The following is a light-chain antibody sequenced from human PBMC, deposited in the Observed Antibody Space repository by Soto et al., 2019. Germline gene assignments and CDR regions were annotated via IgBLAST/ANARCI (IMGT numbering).Light chain of an antibody. CDR2: DAS. CDR1: QSISSW. V-gene: IGKV1-5*01. CDR3: QQYGSSPRT. Sequence: DIQMTQSPSTLSASVGDRVTITCRASQSISSWLAWYQQKPGKAPKLLIYDASSLESGVPSRFSGRGSETDFTLTISRLDPEDFAVYFCQQYGSSPRTFGQGTKVDIK. J-gene: IGKJ1*01.